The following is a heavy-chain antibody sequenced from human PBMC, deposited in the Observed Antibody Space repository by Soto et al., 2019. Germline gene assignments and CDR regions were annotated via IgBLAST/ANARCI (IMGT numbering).Heavy chain of an antibody. V-gene: IGHV4-59*01. D-gene: IGHD1-26*01. J-gene: IGHJ4*02. CDR3: ARVRYSGSYYFDY. Sequence: SETLSLTCTVSGGSISSYYWSWIRQPPGKGLEWIGYIYYSGSTNYNPSLKSRVTISVDTSKNQFSLKLSSVTAADTAVYYCARVRYSGSYYFDYWGQGTLVTVSS. CDR2: IYYSGST. CDR1: GGSISSYY.